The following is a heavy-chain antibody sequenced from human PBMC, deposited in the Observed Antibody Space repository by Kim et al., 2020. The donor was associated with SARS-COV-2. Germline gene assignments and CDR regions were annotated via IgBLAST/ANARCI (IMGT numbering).Heavy chain of an antibody. Sequence: SETLSLTCTVSGASISSGSNYWGWIRQPPGKGLEWIGSIYSGTTYYTPSLKSRVSISVDTSTNEFSLNRNSVTAADAAVYYCARGDRLQQLPFDYWGQGTLVTVSS. D-gene: IGHD6-13*01. J-gene: IGHJ4*02. CDR2: IYSGTT. V-gene: IGHV4-39*01. CDR3: ARGDRLQQLPFDY. CDR1: GASISSGSNY.